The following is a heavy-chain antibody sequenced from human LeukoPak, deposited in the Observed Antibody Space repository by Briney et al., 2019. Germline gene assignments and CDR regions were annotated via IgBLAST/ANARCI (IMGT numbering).Heavy chain of an antibody. CDR3: ARHLYSPDAWFSAEFDY. Sequence: GESLKISCKGSGYSFTSYWIGWVRQMPEKGLEWMGIIYPGDSDTRYSPSFQGQVTISADKSISTAYLQWSSLKASDTAMYYCARHLYSPDAWFSAEFDYWGQGTLVTVSS. CDR2: IYPGDSDT. D-gene: IGHD2-21*01. J-gene: IGHJ4*02. CDR1: GYSFTSYW. V-gene: IGHV5-51*01.